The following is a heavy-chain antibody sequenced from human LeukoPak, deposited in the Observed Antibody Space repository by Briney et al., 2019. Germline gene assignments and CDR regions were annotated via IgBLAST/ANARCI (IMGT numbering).Heavy chain of an antibody. Sequence: GRSLRLSCAASGFTFSSYAMHWVRQAPGKGLEYVSAISSNGGSTYHANSVKGRFIISRDNSKNTLYLQMGSLRPEDMAVYYCARDREEKAAAARGYYYYYMDVWGKGTTVTVSS. V-gene: IGHV3-64*01. J-gene: IGHJ6*03. D-gene: IGHD6-13*01. CDR3: ARDREEKAAAARGYYYYYMDV. CDR2: ISSNGGST. CDR1: GFTFSSYA.